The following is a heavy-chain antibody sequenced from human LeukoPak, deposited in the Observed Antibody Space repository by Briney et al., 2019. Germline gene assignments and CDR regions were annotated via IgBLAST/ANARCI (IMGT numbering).Heavy chain of an antibody. CDR2: INPSGGST. D-gene: IGHD2-15*01. V-gene: IGHV1-46*01. Sequence: ASVKVSFKASGYTFTSYYMHWVRQAPGQGLEWMGIINPSGGSTSYAQKFQGRVTMTRDTSTSTVYMELSSLRSEDTAVYYCARSLVVVAATAPRVAFDIWGQGTMVTVSS. CDR3: ARSLVVVAATAPRVAFDI. J-gene: IGHJ3*02. CDR1: GYTFTSYY.